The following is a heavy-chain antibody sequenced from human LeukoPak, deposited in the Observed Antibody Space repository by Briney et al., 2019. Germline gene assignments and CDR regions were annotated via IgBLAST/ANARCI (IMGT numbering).Heavy chain of an antibody. CDR2: INHSGST. V-gene: IGHV4-34*01. CDR1: GGSFSGYY. J-gene: IGHJ3*02. D-gene: IGHD6-6*01. CDR3: ARLKYGGPSSSRTPRGAFDI. Sequence: SETLSLTCAVYGGSFSGYYWSWIRQPPGKGLEWIGEINHSGSTNYIPSLKSRVTISVDTSKNQFSLKLSSVTAADTAVYYCARLKYGGPSSSRTPRGAFDIWGQGTMVTVSS.